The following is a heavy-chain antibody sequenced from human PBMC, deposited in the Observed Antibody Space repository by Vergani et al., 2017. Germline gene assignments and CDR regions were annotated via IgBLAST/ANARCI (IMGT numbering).Heavy chain of an antibody. Sequence: VQLVQSGAEVKKPGSSVKVSCKPSGGTFSSYAISWVRQAPGQGLEWMGLVDPEDGETIYAEKFKGRVTIAADTSTDTAHLELSSLRSEDTAVYYCATPQSVTTGGMEVWGQGTTVIVSS. CDR2: VDPEDGET. J-gene: IGHJ6*02. CDR3: ATPQSVTTGGMEV. CDR1: GGTFSSYA. D-gene: IGHD4-17*01. V-gene: IGHV1-69-2*01.